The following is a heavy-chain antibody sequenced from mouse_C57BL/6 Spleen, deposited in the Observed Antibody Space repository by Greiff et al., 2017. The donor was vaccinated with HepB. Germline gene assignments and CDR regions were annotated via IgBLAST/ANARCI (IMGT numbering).Heavy chain of an antibody. CDR1: GYAFSSSW. J-gene: IGHJ4*01. V-gene: IGHV1-82*01. CDR2: IYPGDGDT. Sequence: QVQLQQSGPELVKPGASVKISCKASGYAFSSSWMNWVKQRPGKGLEWIGRIYPGDGDTNYNGKFKGKATLTADKSSSTAYMQLSSLTSEDSAVYCCALYDYVLYSMDYWGQGTSVTVSS. D-gene: IGHD2-4*01. CDR3: ALYDYVLYSMDY.